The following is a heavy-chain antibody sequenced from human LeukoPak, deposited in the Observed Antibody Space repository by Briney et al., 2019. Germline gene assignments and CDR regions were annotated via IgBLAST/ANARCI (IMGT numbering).Heavy chain of an antibody. D-gene: IGHD4-17*01. CDR1: GGSISSSTYY. Sequence: SETLSLTCTVSGGSISSSTYYWGWIRQSPGKGLEWIGSVHYSGGSYYNPSLKSRVTIFLDTSKKQFSLKLSSVTAADTAVYYCARDPLGYGDYDYWGQGTLVTVSS. CDR3: ARDPLGYGDYDY. V-gene: IGHV4-39*07. J-gene: IGHJ4*02. CDR2: VHYSGGS.